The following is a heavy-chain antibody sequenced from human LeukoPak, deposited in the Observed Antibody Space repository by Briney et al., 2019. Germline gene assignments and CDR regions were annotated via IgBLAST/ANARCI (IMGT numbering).Heavy chain of an antibody. CDR2: IKSKTDGGTT. CDR1: GFTFTNAW. Sequence: KPGGSLRLSCAASGFTFTNAWMSWVRQAPGKGLEWVGRIKSKTDGGTTDYAAPLKGRFTISRDDSKNTLYLQLNSLKTEDTALYYCTTNDSWSGFYTGMDFQYWGQGTLVTVSS. CDR3: TTNDSWSGFYTGMDFQY. J-gene: IGHJ1*01. D-gene: IGHD3-3*01. V-gene: IGHV3-15*01.